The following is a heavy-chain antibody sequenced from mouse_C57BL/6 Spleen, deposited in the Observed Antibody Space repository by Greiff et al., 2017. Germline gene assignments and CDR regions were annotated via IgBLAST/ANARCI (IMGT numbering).Heavy chain of an antibody. CDR1: GYTFTSYW. Sequence: QVHVKQPGAELVKPGASVKLSCKASGYTFTSYWMQWVKQRPGQGLEWIGEIDPSDSYTNYNQKFKGKATLAVDTSSSTAYMQLSSLTSEDSAVYYCAREGLRLSYAMDYWGQGNSVTVSS. V-gene: IGHV1-50*01. CDR3: AREGLRLSYAMDY. J-gene: IGHJ4*01. D-gene: IGHD2-4*01. CDR2: IDPSDSYT.